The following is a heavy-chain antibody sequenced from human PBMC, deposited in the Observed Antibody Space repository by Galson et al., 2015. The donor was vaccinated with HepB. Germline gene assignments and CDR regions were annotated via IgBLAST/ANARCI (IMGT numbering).Heavy chain of an antibody. CDR2: IYHTGTT. CDR3: ARGQCNWALSLDY. Sequence: SETLSLTCTVSGGSMKNYYWSWVLQPPGKGLQWIGEIYHTGTTYYNPSLNSRVTISMDNSKNQFSMKLPSVTVADTAVYYCARGQCNWALSLDYWGQGILVTVSS. J-gene: IGHJ4*02. D-gene: IGHD1-1*01. V-gene: IGHV4-4*02. CDR1: GGSMKNYYW.